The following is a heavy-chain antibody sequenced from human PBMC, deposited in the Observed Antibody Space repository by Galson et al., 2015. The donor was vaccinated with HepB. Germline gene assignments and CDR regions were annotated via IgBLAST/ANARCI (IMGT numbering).Heavy chain of an antibody. Sequence: SLRLSCAASGFTFSSYAMHWVRQAPGKGLEWVAVISYDGSNKYYADSVKGRFTISRDNTKNTLYLQMNSLRAEDTAVYYCARAGLYDSEGGMDVWGQGTTVTVSS. CDR1: GFTFSSYA. V-gene: IGHV3-30-3*01. J-gene: IGHJ6*02. CDR3: ARAGLYDSEGGMDV. CDR2: ISYDGSNK. D-gene: IGHD3-22*01.